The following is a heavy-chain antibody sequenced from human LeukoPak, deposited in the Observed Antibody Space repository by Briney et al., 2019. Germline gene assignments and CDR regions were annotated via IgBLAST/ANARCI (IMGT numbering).Heavy chain of an antibody. Sequence: GASVKVSCKASGYTFSNYYIHWVRQAPGQGPEWMGIIIPSGGSTTYAQKFQGRITMTRDTSTSTVYMELSSLRSVDTAVYYCARDLGTDLYYFDYWGQGTLVTVSS. D-gene: IGHD3/OR15-3a*01. CDR2: IIPSGGST. CDR1: GYTFSNYY. J-gene: IGHJ4*02. CDR3: ARDLGTDLYYFDY. V-gene: IGHV1-46*01.